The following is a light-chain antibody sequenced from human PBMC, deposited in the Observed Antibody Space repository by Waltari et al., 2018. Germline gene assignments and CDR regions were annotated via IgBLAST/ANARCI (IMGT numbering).Light chain of an antibody. CDR1: ALPKQN. CDR3: LSADSSGTSKV. V-gene: IGLV3-25*03. Sequence: SYELTQPPSVSVSPGQTARITCPGDALPKQNAFWYQQKPGQAPVLIIDKDTQRPSGIPERFSGSSSGTTVTMTISGVQAEDEADYYCLSADSSGTSKVFGGGTKLTVL. CDR2: KDT. J-gene: IGLJ3*02.